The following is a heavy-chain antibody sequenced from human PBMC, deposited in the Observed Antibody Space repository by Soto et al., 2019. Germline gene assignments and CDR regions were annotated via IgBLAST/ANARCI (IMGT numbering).Heavy chain of an antibody. CDR3: ARDGLQYDSSGYPLDY. Sequence: GGSLRLSCAASGFTFSSYGMHWVRQAPGKGLEWVAVIWYDGSNKYYADPVKGRFTIPRDNSKNTLYLQMNSLRAEDTAVYYCARDGLQYDSSGYPLDYWGQGTLVTVSS. CDR1: GFTFSSYG. D-gene: IGHD3-22*01. J-gene: IGHJ4*02. V-gene: IGHV3-33*01. CDR2: IWYDGSNK.